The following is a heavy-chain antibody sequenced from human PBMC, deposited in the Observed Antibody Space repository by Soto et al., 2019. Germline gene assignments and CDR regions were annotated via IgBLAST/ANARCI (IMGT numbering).Heavy chain of an antibody. CDR2: ISAYNGNT. CDR1: GYTFTSYG. V-gene: IGHV1-18*01. Sequence: QVQLVQSGAEVKKPGASVKVSCKASGYTFTSYGISWVRQAPGQGLEWMGWISAYNGNTNYAQKLQGRVTITTDTTTSSAYMELRNLRCDDAAVYYCARGGYYDFWSGYPYYYYYYGMDVWGQGTTVTVSS. CDR3: ARGGYYDFWSGYPYYYYYYGMDV. J-gene: IGHJ6*02. D-gene: IGHD3-3*01.